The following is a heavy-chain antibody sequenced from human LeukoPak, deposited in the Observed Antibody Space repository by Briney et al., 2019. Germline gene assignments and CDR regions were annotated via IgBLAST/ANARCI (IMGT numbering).Heavy chain of an antibody. J-gene: IGHJ6*02. CDR3: ARVGPRPYYYYGMDV. CDR1: GGSFSGYY. V-gene: IGHV4-34*01. CDR2: INHSGST. Sequence: SETLSLTCAVYGGSFSGYYWSWIRQPPGKGLEWIGEINHSGSTNYNPSLKSRVTISVDTSKNQFSLKLSSVTAADTAVYYCARVGPRPYYYYGMDVWGQGTTVTVSS.